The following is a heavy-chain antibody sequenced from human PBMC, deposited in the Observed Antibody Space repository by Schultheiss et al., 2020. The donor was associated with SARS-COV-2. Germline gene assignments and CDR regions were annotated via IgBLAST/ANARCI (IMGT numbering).Heavy chain of an antibody. Sequence: SETLSLTCTVSGGSISSYYWSWIRQPPGKGLEWIGYIYYSGSTNYNPSLNSRVTISVDTSKNQFSLKLSSVTAADTAVYYCARGRDGDGDIVVVPASGYFDYWGRGTLVTGSS. J-gene: IGHJ4*02. CDR1: GGSISSYY. CDR3: ARGRDGDGDIVVVPASGYFDY. V-gene: IGHV4-59*12. CDR2: IYYSGST. D-gene: IGHD2-2*01.